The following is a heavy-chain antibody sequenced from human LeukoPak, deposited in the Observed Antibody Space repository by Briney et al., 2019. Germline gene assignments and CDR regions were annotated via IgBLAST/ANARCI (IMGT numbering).Heavy chain of an antibody. CDR2: ISAYNGNT. J-gene: IGHJ5*02. CDR3: AREFGYGDYVGWFGP. V-gene: IGHV1-18*01. CDR1: GYTFTSYG. Sequence: ASVKVSCKASGYTFTSYGISWVRQAPGQGLEWMGWISAYNGNTNYAQKLQGRVTMTTDTSTSTAYMELRSLRSDDTAVYYCAREFGYGDYVGWFGPWGQGTLVTVSS. D-gene: IGHD4-17*01.